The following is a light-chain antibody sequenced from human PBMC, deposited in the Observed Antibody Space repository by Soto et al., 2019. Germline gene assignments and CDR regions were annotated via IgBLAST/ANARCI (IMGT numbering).Light chain of an antibody. CDR1: INDVGGYNY. Sequence: QSVLTQPPSASGSPGQSVTISCAGTINDVGGYNYVSWYQQHPGKVPQLMIYQVTKRPSGVPDRFSASKSDTTASLTIFGLQAEDEGDYYCMSYAGGNRFVFGTGTKVTVL. V-gene: IGLV2-8*01. J-gene: IGLJ1*01. CDR2: QVT. CDR3: MSYAGGNRFV.